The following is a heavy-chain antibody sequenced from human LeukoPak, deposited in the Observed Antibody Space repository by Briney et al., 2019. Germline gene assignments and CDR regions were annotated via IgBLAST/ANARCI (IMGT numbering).Heavy chain of an antibody. CDR1: GGSISSYY. V-gene: IGHV4-59*08. J-gene: IGHJ4*02. Sequence: PSETLSLTCTVSGGSISSYYWSWIRQPPGKGLEWIGYIYYRGSTNYNPSLKSRVTISVDTSKNQFSLKLSSVTAADTAVYYCARIGAGFGVVVPAASFDYWGQGTLVTVSS. D-gene: IGHD2-2*01. CDR2: IYYRGST. CDR3: ARIGAGFGVVVPAASFDY.